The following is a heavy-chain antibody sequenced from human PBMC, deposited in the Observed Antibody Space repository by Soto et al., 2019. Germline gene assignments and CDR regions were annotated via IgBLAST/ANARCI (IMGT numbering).Heavy chain of an antibody. V-gene: IGHV4-59*01. J-gene: IGHJ5*02. D-gene: IGHD6-13*01. CDR1: GGSISSYY. CDR2: IYYSGST. Sequence: SETLSLTCTVSGGSISSYYWSWIRQPPGKGLEWIGYIYYSGSTNYNPSLKSRVTISVDTSKNQFSLKLSSVTAADTAVYYCAKLRGIAAAGPFDPWGQGTLVTVSS. CDR3: AKLRGIAAAGPFDP.